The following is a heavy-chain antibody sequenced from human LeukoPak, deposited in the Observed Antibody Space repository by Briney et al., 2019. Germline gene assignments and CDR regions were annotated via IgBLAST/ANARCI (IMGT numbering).Heavy chain of an antibody. CDR2: IRTTAEGAKYA. Sequence: RGSRRLSCATSGFSFTDYPMNWVRQAPGKGLEWISNIRTTAEGAKYAYYADSVKGRVTISRDDGKNTLYLHMNSLRDDDTAVYYCATDQRYAFDYWGQGILDPVPS. V-gene: IGHV3-48*02. CDR3: ATDQRYAFDY. J-gene: IGHJ4*02. CDR1: GFSFTDYP. D-gene: IGHD3-9*01.